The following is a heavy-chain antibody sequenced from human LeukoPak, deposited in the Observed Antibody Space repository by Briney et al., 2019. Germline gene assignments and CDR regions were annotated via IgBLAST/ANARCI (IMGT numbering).Heavy chain of an antibody. Sequence: SETLSLTCAVDVWSFSGFYWSWVRQTPGKGLEWIGDINLTGNTNYNPSLTDYNPSLKSRVTISVDSSNDALSLKVTSVTAADTDVFYCARVLYNPLEYGYYMDVWGKGTTVTVSS. CDR3: ARVLYNPLEYGYYMDV. V-gene: IGHV4-34*01. CDR1: VWSFSGFY. J-gene: IGHJ6*03. D-gene: IGHD1-14*01. CDR2: INLTGNT.